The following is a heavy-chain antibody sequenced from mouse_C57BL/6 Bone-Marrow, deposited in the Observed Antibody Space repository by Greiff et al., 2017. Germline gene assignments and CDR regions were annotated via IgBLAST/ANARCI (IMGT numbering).Heavy chain of an antibody. V-gene: IGHV1-55*01. Sequence: QVQLQQPGAELVKPGASVKLSCKASGYTFTSYWITWVKQRPGQGLEWIGDIYPGSGSTNYNEKFKSKATLTVDTSSSTAYMQLSSRTSEDSAVYYCASAGTAGVAKSFWDQGTLVTVSA. CDR1: GYTFTSYW. D-gene: IGHD1-1*01. J-gene: IGHJ3*01. CDR2: IYPGSGST. CDR3: ASAGTAGVAKSF.